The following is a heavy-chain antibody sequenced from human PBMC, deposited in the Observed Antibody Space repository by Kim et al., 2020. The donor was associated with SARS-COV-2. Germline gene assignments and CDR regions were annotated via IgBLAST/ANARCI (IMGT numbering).Heavy chain of an antibody. D-gene: IGHD2-2*01. CDR3: ARGVGYVVVPAAMRWLDP. J-gene: IGHJ5*02. Sequence: KSRVTISVDTSKNQFSLKLSSVTAADTAVYYCARGVGYVVVPAAMRWLDPWGQGTLVTVSS. V-gene: IGHV4-34*01.